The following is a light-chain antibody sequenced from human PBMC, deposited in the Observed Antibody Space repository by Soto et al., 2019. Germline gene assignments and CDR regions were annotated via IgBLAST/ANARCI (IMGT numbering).Light chain of an antibody. J-gene: IGKJ5*01. V-gene: IGKV1-39*01. CDR1: QSISSY. Sequence: IQMTQSPSSLSASVGDRVTITCRASQSISSYLNWYQQKPGKAHKLLIYAAYSLQSGVQSRFSGSGSGTDFTLTIRSLQPEDFATYYCQQSYSTPITFGQGTRLEIK. CDR2: AAY. CDR3: QQSYSTPIT.